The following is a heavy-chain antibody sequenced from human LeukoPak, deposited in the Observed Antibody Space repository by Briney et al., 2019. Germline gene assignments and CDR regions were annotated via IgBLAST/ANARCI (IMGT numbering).Heavy chain of an antibody. CDR2: ISAYNGNT. CDR3: ARDEDPYSSSWFDP. Sequence: ASVKVSCKASGYTFTDYYMHWVRQAPGQGLEWMGWISAYNGNTNYAQKLQGRVTMTTDTSTSTAYMELRSLRSDDTAVYYCARDEDPYSSSWFDPWGQGTLVTVSS. V-gene: IGHV1-18*04. D-gene: IGHD6-13*01. J-gene: IGHJ5*02. CDR1: GYTFTDYY.